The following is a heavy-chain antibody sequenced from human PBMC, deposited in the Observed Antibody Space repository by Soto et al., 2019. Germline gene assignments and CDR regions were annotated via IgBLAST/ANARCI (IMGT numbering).Heavy chain of an antibody. CDR1: GFTFSRYA. D-gene: IGHD2-2*02. CDR2: NKGGTKST. Sequence: GGSLRLSCAVSGFTFSRYAMSWVRQSPGKGLEWVSANKGGTKSTHNADSVKGRFTNPRDYSKNTLDLQMNSLRDEDTAVYYCEKDTKRPTYCSSTSCYKFNWFDPWGHGTLVTVSS. CDR3: EKDTKRPTYCSSTSCYKFNWFDP. J-gene: IGHJ5*02. V-gene: IGHV3-23*01.